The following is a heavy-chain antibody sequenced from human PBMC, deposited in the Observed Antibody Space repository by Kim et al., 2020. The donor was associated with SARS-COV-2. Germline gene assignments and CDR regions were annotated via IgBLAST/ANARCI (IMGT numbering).Heavy chain of an antibody. J-gene: IGHJ5*02. V-gene: IGHV4-34*01. CDR2: INHSGST. Sequence: SETLSLTCAVYGGSFSGYYWSWIRQPPGKGLEWIGEINHSGSTNYNPSLKSRVTISVDTSKNQFSLKLSSVTAADTAVYYCARGLRGYCSGGSCFRYSWFDPWGQGTLVTVSS. D-gene: IGHD2-15*01. CDR3: ARGLRGYCSGGSCFRYSWFDP. CDR1: GGSFSGYY.